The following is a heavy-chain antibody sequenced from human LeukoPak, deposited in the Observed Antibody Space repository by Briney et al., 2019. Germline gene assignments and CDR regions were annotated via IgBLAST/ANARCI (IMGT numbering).Heavy chain of an antibody. CDR3: AHTRLWFGELHFDY. CDR2: IYWDDDK. D-gene: IGHD3-10*01. V-gene: IGHV2-5*02. J-gene: IGHJ4*02. CDR1: GFSLSTSGVG. Sequence: SGPTLVKPTQTLTLTCTFSGFSLSTSGVGVGWIRQPPGKTLEWLALIYWDDDKRYSPSLKSRLTSTKDTSKNQVVLTMTNMDPVDTATYYCAHTRLWFGELHFDYWGQGTLVTVSS.